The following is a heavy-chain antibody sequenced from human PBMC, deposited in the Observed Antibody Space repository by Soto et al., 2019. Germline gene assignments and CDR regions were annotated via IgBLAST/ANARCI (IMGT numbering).Heavy chain of an antibody. CDR1: GFSVSNNY. J-gene: IGHJ5*02. V-gene: IGHV3-66*01. D-gene: IGHD2-21*02. Sequence: EVQLVESGGGLVQPGGSLRLSCAASGFSVSNNYMKWVRQAPGKGLEWVSVIYPGGSTYYADSVKGRFTISRDNSKNTLYLQMNSLRAEDTAVYYCARSGGNYWFDPWAQGTLVSVSS. CDR3: ARSGGNYWFDP. CDR2: IYPGGST.